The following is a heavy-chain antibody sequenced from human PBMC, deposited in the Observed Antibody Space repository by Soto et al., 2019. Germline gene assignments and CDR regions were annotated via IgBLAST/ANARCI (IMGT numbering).Heavy chain of an antibody. D-gene: IGHD6-25*01. CDR2: INAGNGNT. J-gene: IGHJ5*02. Sequence: QVQLVQSGAEVKKPGASVKVSCKASGYTFTSYAMHWVRQAPGQRLEWMGWINAGNGNTKYSQKFQGRVTITRDTSAGTAYMELSSLRAEDTAVYYCGRGKAAAAPNWFDPWGQGTLVTVSS. V-gene: IGHV1-3*01. CDR3: GRGKAAAAPNWFDP. CDR1: GYTFTSYA.